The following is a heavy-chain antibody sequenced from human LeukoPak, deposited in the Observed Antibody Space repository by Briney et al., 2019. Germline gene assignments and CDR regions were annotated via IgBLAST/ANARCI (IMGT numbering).Heavy chain of an antibody. J-gene: IGHJ4*02. CDR3: ARDAERGFDYN. Sequence: GGSLRLSCAASQFTFSHYGMHWVRQAPGRGLQWVAVIWSDASNKYYSDSVKGRFTISRDNSKKMLYLAMNIMRADDTAVYYCARDAERGFDYNWGQGTLVTVSS. CDR1: QFTFSHYG. CDR2: IWSDASNK. V-gene: IGHV3-33*01. D-gene: IGHD3-9*01.